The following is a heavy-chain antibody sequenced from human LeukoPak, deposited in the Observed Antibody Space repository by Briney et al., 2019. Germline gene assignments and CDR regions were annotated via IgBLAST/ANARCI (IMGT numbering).Heavy chain of an antibody. Sequence: ASVKVSCKASGGTFSSYAISWVRQAPGQGLEWMGGIIPIFGTANYAQKFQGRVTITTDESTSTAYMELSSLRSEDTAVYYCARSQPYGSGSYYISPVDYWGQGTLVTVSS. CDR2: IIPIFGTA. V-gene: IGHV1-69*05. CDR1: GGTFSSYA. J-gene: IGHJ4*02. D-gene: IGHD3-10*01. CDR3: ARSQPYGSGSYYISPVDY.